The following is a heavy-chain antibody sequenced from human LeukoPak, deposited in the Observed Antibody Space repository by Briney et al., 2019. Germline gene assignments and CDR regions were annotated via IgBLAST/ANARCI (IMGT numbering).Heavy chain of an antibody. CDR2: IWHGGTNK. V-gene: IGHV3-33*01. J-gene: IGHJ4*02. Sequence: PGGFLRLSCAASGFSFSSYGMHWVRLAPGKGLEWVAVIWHGGTNKYYADSVKGRFTISRDNSKNTLFLQMNSLRAEDTAVYYCARDGLSNNCYEFDYWGQGALVPLSS. CDR1: GFSFSSYG. D-gene: IGHD1-1*01. CDR3: ARDGLSNNCYEFDY.